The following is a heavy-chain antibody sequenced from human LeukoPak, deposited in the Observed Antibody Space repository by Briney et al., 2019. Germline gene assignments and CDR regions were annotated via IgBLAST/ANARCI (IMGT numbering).Heavy chain of an antibody. CDR1: GGSISGGSYY. V-gene: IGHV4-61*02. Sequence: PSETLSLTCTVSGGSISGGSYYWSWIRQPAGKGLEWIGRIYTSGSTNYNPSLKSRVTISVDTSKNQFSLKLSSVTAADTAVYYCARLNDYIGYWGQGTLVTVSS. CDR3: ARLNDYIGY. CDR2: IYTSGST. J-gene: IGHJ4*02.